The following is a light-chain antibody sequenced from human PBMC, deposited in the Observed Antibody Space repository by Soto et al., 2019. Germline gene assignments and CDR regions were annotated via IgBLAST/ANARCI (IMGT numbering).Light chain of an antibody. V-gene: IGLV1-40*01. CDR2: ANI. J-gene: IGLJ1*01. Sequence: QSVLAQPPSVSGAPGQRVTISCTGSSSNIGAGYDVHWYQQRPGAAPKLLISANINRPSGVPDRFSGSKPGTSDSLAITGLQADDEGDYHCQSYDSPLSARYVFGTGTKVTVL. CDR3: QSYDSPLSARYV. CDR1: SSNIGAGYD.